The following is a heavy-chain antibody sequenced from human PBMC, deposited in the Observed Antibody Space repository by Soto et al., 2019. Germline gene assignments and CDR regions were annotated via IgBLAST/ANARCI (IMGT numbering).Heavy chain of an antibody. Sequence: AGGSLMLACAACGLTLSSYATHSLRQAPGKGLEWVAVISYDGSNKYYADSVKGRFTISRDNSKNTLYLQMNSLRAEDTAVYYCARDPLWGTAMVIWYFDLWGRGTLVTVSS. J-gene: IGHJ2*01. CDR2: ISYDGSNK. V-gene: IGHV3-30-3*01. CDR1: GLTLSSYA. D-gene: IGHD5-18*01. CDR3: ARDPLWGTAMVIWYFDL.